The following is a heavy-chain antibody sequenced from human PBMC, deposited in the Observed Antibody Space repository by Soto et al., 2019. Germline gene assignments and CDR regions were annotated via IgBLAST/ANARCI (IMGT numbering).Heavy chain of an antibody. V-gene: IGHV2-26*01. Sequence: QVTLKESGPVLVKPTDTLPLTCTVSGFSLSDASMGVSWIRQPPGKALEWLSHTYSNDEKSYSTSLKSRLSIYKDTSKSQVVLIMTAMDPVDTDTYDCARMHYGKNWSPPDYWGQGTLVTVSS. D-gene: IGHD3-10*01. CDR1: GFSLSDASMG. J-gene: IGHJ4*02. CDR2: TYSNDEK. CDR3: ARMHYGKNWSPPDY.